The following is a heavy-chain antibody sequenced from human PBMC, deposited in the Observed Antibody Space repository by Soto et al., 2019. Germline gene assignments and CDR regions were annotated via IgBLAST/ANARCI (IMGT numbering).Heavy chain of an antibody. V-gene: IGHV1-2*04. Sequence: ASVKVSCKASGYTFTGYYMHWVRQAPGQGLEWMGWINPNSGGTNYAQKFQGWVTMTRDTSISTAYMELSRLRSDDTAVYYCARGDVVVPAAMNWSVGYYYYGMDVWRQGTTVTVSS. D-gene: IGHD2-2*01. CDR2: INPNSGGT. CDR1: GYTFTGYY. CDR3: ARGDVVVPAAMNWSVGYYYYGMDV. J-gene: IGHJ6*02.